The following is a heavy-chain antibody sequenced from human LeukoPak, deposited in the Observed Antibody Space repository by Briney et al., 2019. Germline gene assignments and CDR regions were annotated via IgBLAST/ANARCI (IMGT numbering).Heavy chain of an antibody. V-gene: IGHV3-23*01. CDR1: GFTFSSYA. Sequence: GGSLRLSCAASGFTFSSYAMGWVRQAPARGLEWVSSLRGDGSTFYADSVKGRFTLSRDESRNTVYFQLNSLRVEDTAVYYCAKASWVSNGDAVLWGQGTLVTVFS. J-gene: IGHJ4*02. CDR2: LRGDGST. CDR3: AKASWVSNGDAVL. D-gene: IGHD1-1*01.